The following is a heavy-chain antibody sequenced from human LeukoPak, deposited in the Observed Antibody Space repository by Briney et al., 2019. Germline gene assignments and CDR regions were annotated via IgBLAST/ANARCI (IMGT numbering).Heavy chain of an antibody. CDR2: INPNSGGT. V-gene: IGHV1-2*02. CDR3: ARVGGGSSWYYGAFDI. J-gene: IGHJ3*02. Sequence: GASVKVSCKASGYTFTGYYMHWVRQAPGQGLEWMGWINPNSGGTNYAQKFQGRVTMTRDTSISTAYMELSRLRSDDTAVYYCARVGGGSSWYYGAFDIWGQGTMVTVSS. D-gene: IGHD6-13*01. CDR1: GYTFTGYY.